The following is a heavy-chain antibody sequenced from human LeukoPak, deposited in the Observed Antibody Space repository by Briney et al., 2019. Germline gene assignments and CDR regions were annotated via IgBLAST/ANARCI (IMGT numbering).Heavy chain of an antibody. D-gene: IGHD5-18*01. CDR2: INHSGST. CDR1: GGSFSGNY. Sequence: SETLSLPCAIYGGSFSGNYWTWIRQPPGKGLEWIGEINHSGSTNYNPSLKSRVTISVDTSKNQFSLKLSSVTAADTAVYYCARGIGYGPRFDYWGQGTLVTVSS. J-gene: IGHJ4*02. CDR3: ARGIGYGPRFDY. V-gene: IGHV4-34*01.